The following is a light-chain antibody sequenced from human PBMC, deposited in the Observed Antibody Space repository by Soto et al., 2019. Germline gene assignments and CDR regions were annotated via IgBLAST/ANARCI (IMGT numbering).Light chain of an antibody. CDR3: QKYTNRPPFT. CDR1: QSVSSN. J-gene: IGKJ3*01. CDR2: GAS. Sequence: EIVMTQSPATLSVSPGERATLSCRASQSVSSNLAWYQQKPGQAPRLLIYGASTRATGIPARFSGSGSGTEFTLTISSLQSEDFAVYYCQKYTNRPPFTVGPGTKVDIK. V-gene: IGKV3-15*01.